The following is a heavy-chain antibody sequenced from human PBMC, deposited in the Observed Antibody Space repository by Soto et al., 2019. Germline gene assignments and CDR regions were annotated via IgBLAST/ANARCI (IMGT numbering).Heavy chain of an antibody. Sequence: VGSLRLSCAASGFTLSFYGMHWVRQAPGKGLEWVAILSYDGSDAYYSDSVKGRFIISRDNSKNTLYLQMNSLRAEDTAVYYCAKDRGWLQSYFDYWGQGTLVTVSS. D-gene: IGHD5-12*01. CDR1: GFTLSFYG. V-gene: IGHV3-30*18. J-gene: IGHJ4*02. CDR2: LSYDGSDA. CDR3: AKDRGWLQSYFDY.